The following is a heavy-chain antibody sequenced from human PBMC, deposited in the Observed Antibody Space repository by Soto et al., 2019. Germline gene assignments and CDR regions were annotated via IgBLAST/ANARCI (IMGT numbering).Heavy chain of an antibody. CDR1: GFTFSSYA. V-gene: IGHV3-30-3*01. J-gene: IGHJ3*02. CDR3: ARPMGDTRDDAFDI. CDR2: ISYDGSNK. Sequence: QVQLVESGGGVVQPGRSLRLSCAASGFTFSSYAMHWVRQAPSKGLEWVAVISYDGSNKYYADSVKGRFTISRDNSKNTLYLQMNSLRAEDTAAYYCARPMGDTRDDAFDIWGQGTMVTVSS. D-gene: IGHD1-26*01.